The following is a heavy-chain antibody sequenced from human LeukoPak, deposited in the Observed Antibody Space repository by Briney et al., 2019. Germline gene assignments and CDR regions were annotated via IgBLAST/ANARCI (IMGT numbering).Heavy chain of an antibody. V-gene: IGHV3-23*01. D-gene: IGHD2-15*01. J-gene: IGHJ6*03. CDR2: ISGSGGST. CDR1: GFTFTSHF. Sequence: GGSLRLSCAASGFTFTSHFMNWVRQAPGKGLEWVSAISGSGGSTYYADFVKGRFTISRDNSKSTLYLQMNNLRADDTAVYYCAKVLLRALDYMDVWGKGTTVTVSS. CDR3: AKVLLRALDYMDV.